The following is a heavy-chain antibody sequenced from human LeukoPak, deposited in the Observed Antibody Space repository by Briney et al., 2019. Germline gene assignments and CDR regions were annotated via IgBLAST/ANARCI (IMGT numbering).Heavy chain of an antibody. CDR3: TGDYGDYVIGH. CDR2: MHYSGST. J-gene: IGHJ4*02. Sequence: PSETLSLTCTVSGGSISSTTYYWGWIRQPPGKGLEWIGSMHYSGSTYYNPSLNSRVTISLDTSKNQFSLRLSSVTAADTAVYYCTGDYGDYVIGHWGQGTLVTVSS. CDR1: GGSISSTTYY. D-gene: IGHD4-17*01. V-gene: IGHV4-39*01.